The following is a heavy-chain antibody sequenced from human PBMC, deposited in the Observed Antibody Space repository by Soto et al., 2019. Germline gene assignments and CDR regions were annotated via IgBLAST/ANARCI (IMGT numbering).Heavy chain of an antibody. CDR1: GFTFSSYS. V-gene: IGHV3-21*01. D-gene: IGHD6-19*01. J-gene: IGHJ4*02. CDR2: ISSSSSYI. CDR3: ARDGAVAGKVD. Sequence: GGSLRLSCAASGFTFSSYSMNWVRQAPGKGLEWVSSISSSSSYIYYADSVKGRFTISRDNAKNSPYLQMNSLRAEDTAVYYCARDGAVAGKVDWGQGTLVTVSS.